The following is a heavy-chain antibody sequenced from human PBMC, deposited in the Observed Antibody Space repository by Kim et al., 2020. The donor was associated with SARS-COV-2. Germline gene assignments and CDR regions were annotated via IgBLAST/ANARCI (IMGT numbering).Heavy chain of an antibody. CDR3: ARDQPAVRLYYYYGMDV. CDR2: IKQDGSEK. Sequence: GGSLRLSCAASGFTFSSYWMSWVRQAPGKGLEWVANIKQDGSEKYYVDSVKGRFTISRDNAKNSLYLQMNSLRAEDTAVYYCARDQPAVRLYYYYGMDVWGQGTTVTVSS. CDR1: GFTFSSYW. J-gene: IGHJ6*02. V-gene: IGHV3-7*03.